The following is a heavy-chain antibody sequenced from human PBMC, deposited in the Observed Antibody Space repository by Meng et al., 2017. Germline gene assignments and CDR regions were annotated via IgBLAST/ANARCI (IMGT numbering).Heavy chain of an antibody. CDR3: ARDCNCYDSSGYPYYYGMDV. J-gene: IGHJ6*02. V-gene: IGHV4-38-2*02. CDR1: GYSISSGYY. Sequence: SETLSLTCTVSGYSISSGYYWGWIRQPPGKGLEWIGSIYHSGSTYYNPSLKSRVTISVDTSKNQFSLKLSSVTAADTAVYYCARDCNCYDSSGYPYYYGMDVWGQGTTVTVSS. D-gene: IGHD3-22*01. CDR2: IYHSGST.